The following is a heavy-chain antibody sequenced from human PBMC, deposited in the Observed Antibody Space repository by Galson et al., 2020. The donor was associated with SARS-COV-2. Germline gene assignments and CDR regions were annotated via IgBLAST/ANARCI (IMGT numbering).Heavy chain of an antibody. CDR3: ALSGRPSWDSSSWWNWFDP. J-gene: IGHJ5*02. CDR1: GYTLTELS. Sequence: ASVKVSCKVSGYTLTELSMHWVRQAPGKGLEWMGGFDPEDGETIYAQKFQGRVTMTEDTSTDTAYMELSSLRSEDTAVYYCALSGRPSWDSSSWWNWFDPWGQGTLVTVSS. D-gene: IGHD6-13*01. V-gene: IGHV1-24*01. CDR2: FDPEDGET.